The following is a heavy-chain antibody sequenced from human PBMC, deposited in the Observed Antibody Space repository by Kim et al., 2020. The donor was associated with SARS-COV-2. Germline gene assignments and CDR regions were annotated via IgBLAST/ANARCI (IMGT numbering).Heavy chain of an antibody. Sequence: GGSLRLSCAASGFTFSSYGMHWVRQAPGKGLEWVAVISYDGSNKYYADSVKGRFTISRDNSKNTLYLQMNSLRAEDTAVYYCAKEGGSGHYYGMDVWGQGTTVTVSS. CDR2: ISYDGSNK. CDR3: AKEGGSGHYYGMDV. CDR1: GFTFSSYG. J-gene: IGHJ6*02. V-gene: IGHV3-30*18. D-gene: IGHD3-10*01.